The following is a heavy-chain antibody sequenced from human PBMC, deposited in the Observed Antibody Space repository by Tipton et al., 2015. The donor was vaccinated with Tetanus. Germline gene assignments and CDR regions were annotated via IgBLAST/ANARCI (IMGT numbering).Heavy chain of an antibody. CDR2: IYTSGTT. CDR1: GGSMISYY. V-gene: IGHV4-4*07. Sequence: LRLSCTVSGGSMISYYWSWIRQPAGKGLEWIGRIYTSGTTNYNPPLKSRVTMSLDTSKNQFSLKLNSVTAADTAVYYCARDRGLTTGGGIGMDVWGQGTTVTVSS. D-gene: IGHD4-17*01. J-gene: IGHJ6*02. CDR3: ARDRGLTTGGGIGMDV.